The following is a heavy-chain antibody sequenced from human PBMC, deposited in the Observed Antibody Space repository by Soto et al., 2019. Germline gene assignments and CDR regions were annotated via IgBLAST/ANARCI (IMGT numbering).Heavy chain of an antibody. D-gene: IGHD3-3*01. V-gene: IGHV3-23*01. J-gene: IGHJ6*02. CDR1: GFTFSSYA. CDR2: ISGSGGST. CDR3: ARSIFGVVILNSVIDV. Sequence: GGSLRLSCAASGFTFSSYAMSWVRQAPGKGLEWVSAISGSGGSTYYADSVKGRFTISRDNSKNALYLQINSLRAEDTAVYYCARSIFGVVILNSVIDVCSQRTTVTVSS.